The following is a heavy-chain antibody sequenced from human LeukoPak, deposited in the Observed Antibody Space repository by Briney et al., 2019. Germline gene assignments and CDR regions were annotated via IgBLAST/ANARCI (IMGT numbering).Heavy chain of an antibody. D-gene: IGHD4-17*01. V-gene: IGHV4-38-2*02. CDR3: ARDDGDYPIRDAFDI. CDR1: GYSISSGYY. J-gene: IGHJ3*02. CDR2: IYHSGST. Sequence: SETLSLTCTVSGYSISSGYYWGWIRQPPGKGLEWIGSIYHSGSTYYNPSLKSRVTISVDTSKNQFSLKLSSVTAADTAVYYCARDDGDYPIRDAFDIWGQGTMVTVSS.